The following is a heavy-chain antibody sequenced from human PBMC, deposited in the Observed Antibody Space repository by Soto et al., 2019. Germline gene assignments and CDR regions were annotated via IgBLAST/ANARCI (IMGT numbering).Heavy chain of an antibody. CDR1: GFTFSSYS. CDR3: ARGKIYGDYDNWFDP. D-gene: IGHD4-17*01. J-gene: IGHJ5*02. CDR2: ISSSSSTI. V-gene: IGHV3-48*01. Sequence: ESGGGLVQPGGSLRLSCAASGFTFSSYSMNWVRQAPGKGLEWVSYISSSSSTIYYADSVKGRFTISRDNAKNSLYLQMNSLRAEDTAVYYCARGKIYGDYDNWFDPWGQGTLVTVSS.